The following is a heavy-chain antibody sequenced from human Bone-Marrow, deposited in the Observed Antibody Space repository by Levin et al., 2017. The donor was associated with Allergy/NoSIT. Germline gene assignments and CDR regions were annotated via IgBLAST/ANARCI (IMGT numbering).Heavy chain of an antibody. D-gene: IGHD2-21*01. V-gene: IGHV1-69*06. J-gene: IGHJ4*02. CDR1: GGTHSNYG. CDR2: IIPVYGST. Sequence: SVKVSCKASGGTHSNYGISWVRQAPGQGLEWMGAIIPVYGSTNYAQKFQGRLSITADRSSNTAYMELTSLTSDDTAVYYCARDIAPSGSYFDYWGQGTLVTVSS. CDR3: ARDIAPSGSYFDY.